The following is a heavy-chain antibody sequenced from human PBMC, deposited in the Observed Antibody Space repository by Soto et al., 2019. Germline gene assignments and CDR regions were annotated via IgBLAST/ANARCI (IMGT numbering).Heavy chain of an antibody. CDR1: GFTFSSYG. CDR3: AKDRRPVAGTPRFDY. J-gene: IGHJ4*02. CDR2: ISFDGSNK. V-gene: IGHV3-30*18. D-gene: IGHD6-19*01. Sequence: PGGSLRLSCAASGFTFSSYGMHWVRQAPGKGLEWVAVISFDGSNKYYADSVKGRFTISRDNSKNTLYLQMNSLRAEDTAVYYCAKDRRPVAGTPRFDYWGQGP.